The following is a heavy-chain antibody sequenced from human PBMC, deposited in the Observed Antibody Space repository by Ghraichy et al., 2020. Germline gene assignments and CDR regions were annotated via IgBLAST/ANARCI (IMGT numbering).Heavy chain of an antibody. D-gene: IGHD1-14*01. CDR2: INHSGST. Sequence: TLSLTCAVYGGSFSGYYWSWIRQPPGKGLEWIGEINHSGSTNYNPSLKSRVTISVDTSKNQFSLKLSSVTAADTAVYYCAASKTTGIAYVLSGRGGFDYWGQGTLVTVSS. V-gene: IGHV4-34*01. CDR3: AASKTTGIAYVLSGRGGFDY. CDR1: GGSFSGYY. J-gene: IGHJ4*02.